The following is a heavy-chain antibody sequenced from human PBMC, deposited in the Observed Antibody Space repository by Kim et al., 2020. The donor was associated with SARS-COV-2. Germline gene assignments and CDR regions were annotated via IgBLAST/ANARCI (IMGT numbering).Heavy chain of an antibody. V-gene: IGHV3-11*04. Sequence: GGSLRLSCAASGFTFSDYYMSWIRQAPGKGLEWVSYISSSGSTIYYADSVKGRFTISRDNAKNSLYLQMNSLRAEDTAVYYCARGGVMSRYFDWLPASHGMDVWGQGTTVTVSS. J-gene: IGHJ6*02. CDR3: ARGGVMSRYFDWLPASHGMDV. D-gene: IGHD3-9*01. CDR2: ISSSGSTI. CDR1: GFTFSDYY.